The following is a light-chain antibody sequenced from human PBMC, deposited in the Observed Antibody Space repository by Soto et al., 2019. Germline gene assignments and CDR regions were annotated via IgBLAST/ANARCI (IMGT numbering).Light chain of an antibody. CDR3: QQTHSTPLS. CDR2: TIS. J-gene: IGKJ4*01. Sequence: DIQMTQSPSSLSAFVGDRVTITCRASQSISNSLNWYQQKPGKAPRLLISTISNLQSGVPSRFTGSGSGTDFTLTISSLQPEDFATYYCQQTHSTPLSFCGGTKVEV. CDR1: QSISNS. V-gene: IGKV1-39*01.